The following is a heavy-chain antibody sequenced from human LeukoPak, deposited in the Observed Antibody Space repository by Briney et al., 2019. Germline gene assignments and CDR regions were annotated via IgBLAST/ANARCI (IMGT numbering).Heavy chain of an antibody. CDR3: ARDQGGSYVTDAFDI. D-gene: IGHD1-26*01. CDR1: GFTFSSYG. J-gene: IGHJ3*02. V-gene: IGHV3-30*03. CDR2: ISYDGSNK. Sequence: GGSLRLSCAASGFTFSSYGMHWVRQAPGKGLEWVAVISYDGSNKYYADSVKGRFTISRDNSKNTLYLQMNSLRAEDTAVYYCARDQGGSYVTDAFDIWGQGTMVAVSS.